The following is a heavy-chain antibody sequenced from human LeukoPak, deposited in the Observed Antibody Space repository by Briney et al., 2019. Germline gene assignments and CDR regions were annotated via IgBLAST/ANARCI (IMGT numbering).Heavy chain of an antibody. D-gene: IGHD6-13*01. CDR1: GASISSNNW. Sequence: PSETLSLTCAVSGASISSNNWWSWVRQPPGKGLEWIGEIYHSGSTNYNPSLKSRITISVDKSKNQFSLKLSSVTAADTAVYYCARVVRIAAAGRLYYYYYYMDVWGKGTTVTVSS. V-gene: IGHV4-4*02. CDR3: ARVVRIAAAGRLYYYYYYMDV. CDR2: IYHSGST. J-gene: IGHJ6*03.